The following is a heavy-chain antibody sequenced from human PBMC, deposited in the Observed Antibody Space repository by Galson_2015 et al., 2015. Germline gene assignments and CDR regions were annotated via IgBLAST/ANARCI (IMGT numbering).Heavy chain of an antibody. CDR3: ARDLEDSSGYYGLSFDY. J-gene: IGHJ4*02. D-gene: IGHD3-22*01. CDR2: ISYDGSNK. CDR1: GFTFSSYA. Sequence: SLRLSCAASGFTFSSYAMHWVRQAPGKGLEWVAVISYDGSNKYYADSVKGRFTISRDNSKNTLYLQMNSLRAEDTAVYYCARDLEDSSGYYGLSFDYWGQGTLVTVSS. V-gene: IGHV3-30-3*01.